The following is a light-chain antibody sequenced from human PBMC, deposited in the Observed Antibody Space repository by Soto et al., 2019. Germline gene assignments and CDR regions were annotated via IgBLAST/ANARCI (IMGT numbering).Light chain of an antibody. V-gene: IGLV1-40*01. Sequence: QSVLTQPPSVSGAPGQRVTISCTGSSSNIGAGYDVHWYQQLPGTAPKLLIYGNSNRPSGVPDRFSGSKSGTSASLAITGLQAEDDADYYCQSYDSSLSEVVFGGGTKRTVL. CDR3: QSYDSSLSEVV. CDR1: SSNIGAGYD. CDR2: GNS. J-gene: IGLJ2*01.